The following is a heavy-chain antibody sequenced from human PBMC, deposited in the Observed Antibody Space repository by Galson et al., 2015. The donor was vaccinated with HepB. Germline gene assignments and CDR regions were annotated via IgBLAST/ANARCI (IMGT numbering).Heavy chain of an antibody. V-gene: IGHV1-69*13. CDR3: ARCPRYMKGSSGYWI. Sequence: SVKVSCKASGGTFSSYAISWVRQAPGQGLEWMEGIIPIFGTANYAQKFQGRVTITADESTSTAYMELSSLRSEDTTVYYCARCPRYMKGSSGYWIWGQGTMVTVSS. D-gene: IGHD3-22*01. J-gene: IGHJ3*02. CDR2: IIPIFGTA. CDR1: GGTFSSYA.